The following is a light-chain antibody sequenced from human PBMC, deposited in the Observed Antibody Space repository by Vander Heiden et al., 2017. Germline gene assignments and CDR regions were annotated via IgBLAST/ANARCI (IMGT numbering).Light chain of an antibody. Sequence: QSALTQPRSVPGSPGQPVPISCSGTSSDVGAYDYVSWYQQHPGKAPKLLIYDVTKWPSGVPDRFSGSKSGNTATLTISGLLTEDEADYYCCSYAGSYTWVFGGGTKVTVL. V-gene: IGLV2-11*01. CDR1: SSDVGAYDY. CDR3: CSYAGSYTWV. J-gene: IGLJ3*02. CDR2: DVT.